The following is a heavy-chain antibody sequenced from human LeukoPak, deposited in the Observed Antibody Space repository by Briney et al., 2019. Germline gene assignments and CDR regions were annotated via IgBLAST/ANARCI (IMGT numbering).Heavy chain of an antibody. CDR3: ARRMATVTDAFDI. Sequence: PSETLSLTCNVSGDSLTSHFWSWIRQTPGKGLEWIGYVFHSGTTNYSPSLKSRVTISLDTSKKEFCLRLASMTAADNAVYYCARRMATVTDAFDIWGRGTMVSVSS. J-gene: IGHJ3*02. D-gene: IGHD5-24*01. CDR2: VFHSGTT. V-gene: IGHV4-59*08. CDR1: GDSLTSHF.